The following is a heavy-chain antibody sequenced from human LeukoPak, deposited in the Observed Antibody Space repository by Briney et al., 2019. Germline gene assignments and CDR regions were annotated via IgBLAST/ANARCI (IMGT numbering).Heavy chain of an antibody. J-gene: IGHJ4*02. Sequence: GGSLRLSCAASGFTFSSYGMHWVRQAPGKGLEWVSAISGSGGSTYYADSVKGRFTISRDNSKNTLYLQMNSLRAEDTAVYYCAKGYYYDSSGYDYWGQGTLVTVSS. CDR2: ISGSGGST. D-gene: IGHD3-22*01. CDR1: GFTFSSYG. V-gene: IGHV3-23*01. CDR3: AKGYYYDSSGYDY.